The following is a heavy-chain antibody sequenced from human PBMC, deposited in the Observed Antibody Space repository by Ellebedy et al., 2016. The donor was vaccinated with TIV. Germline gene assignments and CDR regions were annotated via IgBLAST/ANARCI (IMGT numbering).Heavy chain of an antibody. Sequence: GESLKISXAASGFTFSNYSMHWVRQAPGKGLEWVSYITTSSSTIYYADSVKGRFTISRENAKNSLYLQMNSLRAEDTAVYYCAREKPAAGKDYFHYYGMDVWGQGTTVTVSS. D-gene: IGHD6-13*01. V-gene: IGHV3-48*01. CDR2: ITTSSSTI. J-gene: IGHJ6*02. CDR3: AREKPAAGKDYFHYYGMDV. CDR1: GFTFSNYS.